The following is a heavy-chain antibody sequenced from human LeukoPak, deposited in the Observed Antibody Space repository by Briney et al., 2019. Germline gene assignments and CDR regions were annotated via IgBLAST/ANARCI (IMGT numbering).Heavy chain of an antibody. CDR1: GFTFSSHA. CDR2: ISGSGGST. V-gene: IGHV3-23*01. CDR3: AKSSHSGSPVYCDY. Sequence: GVSLRLSCAASGFTFSSHAMSWVSQAPGKALEGVSAISGSGGSTYYADSMKGRFTTSRDNSKNTVNLQMNSLRAEDTAIYHCAKSSHSGSPVYCDYWGQGTLVTVSS. J-gene: IGHJ4*02. D-gene: IGHD1-26*01.